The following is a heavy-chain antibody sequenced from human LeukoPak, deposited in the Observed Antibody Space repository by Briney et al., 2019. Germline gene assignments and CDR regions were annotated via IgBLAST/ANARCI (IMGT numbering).Heavy chain of an antibody. V-gene: IGHV4-39*07. CDR1: GGSVSSSSYY. J-gene: IGHJ4*02. CDR3: ARGVYSSSWYHY. CDR2: TYYSCST. Sequence: SETLSLTCTVSGGSVSSSSYYWGWIRQPPGKGLEWFGSTYYSCSTYYHPSLESRVPISVDTSKNLFSLHLTSVTAADTAVYCCARGVYSSSWYHYWGQGALVTVSS. D-gene: IGHD6-13*01.